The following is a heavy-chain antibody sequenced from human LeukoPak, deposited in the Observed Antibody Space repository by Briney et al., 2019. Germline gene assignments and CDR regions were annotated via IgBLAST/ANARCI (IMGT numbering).Heavy chain of an antibody. V-gene: IGHV1-2*02. J-gene: IGHJ4*02. Sequence: ASVRVSCKASGYTFTGYYMHWVRQAPGQGLEWMGWINPNSGGTNYAQKFQGRVTMTRDTSISTAYMELSRLRSDDTAVYYCARVSIAARLVLLDYWGQGTLVTVSS. D-gene: IGHD6-6*01. CDR3: ARVSIAARLVLLDY. CDR2: INPNSGGT. CDR1: GYTFTGYY.